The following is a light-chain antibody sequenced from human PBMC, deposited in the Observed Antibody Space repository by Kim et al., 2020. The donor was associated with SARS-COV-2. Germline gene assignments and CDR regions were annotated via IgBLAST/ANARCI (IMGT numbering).Light chain of an antibody. V-gene: IGLV3-1*01. CDR2: QDS. J-gene: IGLJ2*01. CDR1: KLGDKY. CDR3: QAWDSSTA. Sequence: VSGSPGQTASITCSGDKLGDKYACWYQQKPGKSPVLVIYQDSKRPSGIPERFSGSNSGNTATLTISGTQAMDEADYYCQAWDSSTAFGGGTQLTVL.